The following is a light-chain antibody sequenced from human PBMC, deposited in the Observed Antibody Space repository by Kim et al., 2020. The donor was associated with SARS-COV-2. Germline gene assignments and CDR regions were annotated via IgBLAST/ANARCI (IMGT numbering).Light chain of an antibody. CDR2: DNN. V-gene: IGLV1-51*01. CDR3: GTWDSSLSAGV. CDR1: SSNIGNNY. J-gene: IGLJ2*01. Sequence: QSVLTQPPSVSAAPGQKVTISCSGSSSNIGNNYGSWYQQLPGTAPKLLIYDNNKRPSGIPDRFSGSKSGTSATLGITGLQTGDEADYYCGTWDSSLSAGVFGGGTQLTVL.